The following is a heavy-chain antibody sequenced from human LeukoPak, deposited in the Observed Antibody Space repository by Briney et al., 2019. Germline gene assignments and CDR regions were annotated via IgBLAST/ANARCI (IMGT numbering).Heavy chain of an antibody. J-gene: IGHJ4*02. V-gene: IGHV3-30*03. D-gene: IGHD3-10*01. CDR2: ISYDGSNK. Sequence: GGSLRLSCAASRFSFSSYWMSWVRQAPGKGLEWVAVISYDGSNKYYADSVKGRFTISRDNSKNTLYLQMNSLRAEDTAVYYCTTCYLLVRTFDYWGQGTLVTVSS. CDR1: RFSFSSYW. CDR3: TTCYLLVRTFDY.